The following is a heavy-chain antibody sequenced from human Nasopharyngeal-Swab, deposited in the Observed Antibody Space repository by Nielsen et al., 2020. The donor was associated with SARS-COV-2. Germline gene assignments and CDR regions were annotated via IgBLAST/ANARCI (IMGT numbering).Heavy chain of an antibody. V-gene: IGHV1-2*06. Sequence: ASVKVSCKASGYTFTGYYMHWVRQAPGQGLEWMGRINPNSGGTNYAQKFQGRVTMTRDTSISTAYMELSRLRSDDTAVYYCARGYPRGYHKVYYYYYGMDVWGQGTTVTV. J-gene: IGHJ6*02. CDR1: GYTFTGYY. CDR3: ARGYPRGYHKVYYYYYGMDV. D-gene: IGHD3-22*01. CDR2: INPNSGGT.